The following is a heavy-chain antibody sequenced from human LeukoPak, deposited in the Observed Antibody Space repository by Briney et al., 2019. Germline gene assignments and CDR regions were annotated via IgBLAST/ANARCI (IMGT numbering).Heavy chain of an antibody. J-gene: IGHJ4*02. CDR3: ATGIAAHY. V-gene: IGHV3-30-3*01. D-gene: IGHD6-13*01. CDR1: GFTFSSYA. CDR2: ISYDGSNK. Sequence: GRSLRLSCAASGFTFSSYAMHWVRQAPGKGLEWVAVISYDGSNKYYADSVKGRFTISRDNSKNTLYLQMNSLRAEDTAVYYCATGIAAHYRGQGTLVTVSS.